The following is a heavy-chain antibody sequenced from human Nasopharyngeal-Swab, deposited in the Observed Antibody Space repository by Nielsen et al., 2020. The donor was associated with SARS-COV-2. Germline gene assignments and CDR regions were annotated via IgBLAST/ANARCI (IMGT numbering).Heavy chain of an antibody. CDR2: ISSSSSSYI. CDR3: ARGAPYSSSVGDFDD. CDR1: GFTFSSYS. V-gene: IGHV3-21*01. Sequence: GGSLRLSCAASGFTFSSYSMNWVRQAPGKGLEWVSSISSSSSSYIYYADSVKGRFTISRDNAKNSLYLQMNSLRAEDTAVYYCARGAPYSSSVGDFDDRGQGTGVTVSS. J-gene: IGHJ4*01. D-gene: IGHD6-6*01.